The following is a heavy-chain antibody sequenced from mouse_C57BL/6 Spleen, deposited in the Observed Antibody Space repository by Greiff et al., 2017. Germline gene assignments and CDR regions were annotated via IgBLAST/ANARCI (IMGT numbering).Heavy chain of an antibody. CDR1: GFSLSTFGMG. J-gene: IGHJ1*03. CDR3: ARSITTVVAPYWYFDV. D-gene: IGHD1-1*01. CDR2: IWWDDDK. V-gene: IGHV8-8*01. Sequence: QVTLKECGPGILQPSQTLSLTCSFSGFSLSTFGMGVGWIRQPSGKGLEWLAHIWWDDDKYYNPALKSRLTISKDTSKNQVFLKIANVDTADTATYYCARSITTVVAPYWYFDVWGTGTTVTVSS.